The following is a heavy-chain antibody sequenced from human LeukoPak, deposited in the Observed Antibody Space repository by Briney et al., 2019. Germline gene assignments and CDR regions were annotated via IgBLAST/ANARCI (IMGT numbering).Heavy chain of an antibody. CDR1: GFTFSDYW. CDR3: ASHASGWFA. CDR2: IKPDGSEK. Sequence: GGSLRLFCAASGFTFSDYWMSWVRQAPGKGLEWVANIKPDGSEKLYVDSVKGRFTISRDNAKDSVSLQLNSLSVEDTAVYFCASHASGWFAWGQGTLVTVSS. V-gene: IGHV3-7*01. D-gene: IGHD6-19*01. J-gene: IGHJ5*02.